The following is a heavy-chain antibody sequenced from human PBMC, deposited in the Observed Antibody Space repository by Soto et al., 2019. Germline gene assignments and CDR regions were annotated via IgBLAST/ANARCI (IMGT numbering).Heavy chain of an antibody. CDR3: ARDQLEPDYYYYYMDV. CDR2: IIPILGIA. CDR1: GGTFSSYT. D-gene: IGHD1-1*01. V-gene: IGHV1-69*08. Sequence: QVQLVQSGAEVKKPGSSVKVSCKASGGTFSSYTISWVRQAPGQGLEWMGRIIPILGIANYAQKFQGRVTITADKSTSTGYMELSSLRSEDTAVYYCARDQLEPDYYYYYMDVWGKGTMVTVSS. J-gene: IGHJ6*03.